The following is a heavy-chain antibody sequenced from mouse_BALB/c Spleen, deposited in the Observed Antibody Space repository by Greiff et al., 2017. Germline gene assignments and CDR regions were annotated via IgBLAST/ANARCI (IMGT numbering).Heavy chain of an antibody. Sequence: AHVKQSGAELVRPGALVKLSCKASGFNIKDYYMHWVKQRPEQGLEWIGWIDPANGNTISVPKFKGKASITADTSTNTAYLQLSSLTSEDTAVYYYARIDYYGSRYFDVWGAGTTVTVSS. CDR2: IDPANGNT. D-gene: IGHD1-1*01. J-gene: IGHJ1*01. CDR1: GFNIKDYY. V-gene: IGHV14-1*02. CDR3: ARIDYYGSRYFDV.